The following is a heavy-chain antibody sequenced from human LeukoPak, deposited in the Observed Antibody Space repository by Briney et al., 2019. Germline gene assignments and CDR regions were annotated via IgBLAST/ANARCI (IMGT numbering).Heavy chain of an antibody. V-gene: IGHV4-34*01. J-gene: IGHJ4*02. CDR3: ARGGYSFGY. D-gene: IGHD5-18*01. CDR2: INHSGST. Sequence: LEWIGEINHSGSTNYNPSLKSRVTISVDTSKNQFSLKLSSVTAADTAVYYCARGGYSFGYWGQGTLVTVSS.